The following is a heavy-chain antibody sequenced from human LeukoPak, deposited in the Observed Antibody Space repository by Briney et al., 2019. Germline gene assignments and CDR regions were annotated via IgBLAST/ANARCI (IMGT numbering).Heavy chain of an antibody. Sequence: GGSLRLSCAASGFTFSSYAMSWVRQAPGKGLEWVSAIIGSGGSTYYADSVKGRFTISRDNSKNTLYLQMNSLRAEDTAVYYCASFKNVDIVASEEDAFDIWGQGTMVTVSS. CDR1: GFTFSSYA. CDR3: ASFKNVDIVASEEDAFDI. CDR2: IIGSGGST. J-gene: IGHJ3*02. D-gene: IGHD5-12*01. V-gene: IGHV3-23*01.